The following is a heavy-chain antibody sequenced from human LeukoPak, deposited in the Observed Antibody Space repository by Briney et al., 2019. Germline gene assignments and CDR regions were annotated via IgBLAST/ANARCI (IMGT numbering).Heavy chain of an antibody. CDR2: IYTSGST. Sequence: SETLSLTCTVSGGSISSNYWSWIRQPAGQGLEWIGRIYTSGSTNYNPSLKSRVTMSVDTSKNQFSLKLTSVTAADTAVYYCARVGSSTITHDYWGQGTLVTVSS. V-gene: IGHV4-4*07. CDR3: ARVGSSTITHDY. D-gene: IGHD2-2*01. CDR1: GGSISSNY. J-gene: IGHJ4*02.